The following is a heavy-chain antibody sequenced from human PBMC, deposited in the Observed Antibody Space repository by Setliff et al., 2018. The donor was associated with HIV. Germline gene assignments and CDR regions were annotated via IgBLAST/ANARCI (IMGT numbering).Heavy chain of an antibody. Sequence: GASVKVSCKASGGPFTSSSIGWVRQAPGQGLEWMGRVIPILGVPRYAQKFQGRVTITADKSTSTSYMHLSSLRFDDTAMYYCVRGVQSPPHYSYYYMDVWGEGTMVTVSS. CDR3: VRGVQSPPHYSYYYMDV. J-gene: IGHJ6*03. CDR2: VIPILGVP. V-gene: IGHV1-69*02. CDR1: GGPFTSSS. D-gene: IGHD3-3*01.